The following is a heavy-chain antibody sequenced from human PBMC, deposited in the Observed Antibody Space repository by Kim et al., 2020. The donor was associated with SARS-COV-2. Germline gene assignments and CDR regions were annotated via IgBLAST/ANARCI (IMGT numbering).Heavy chain of an antibody. V-gene: IGHV4-34*01. D-gene: IGHD4-17*01. CDR2: INHSGST. Sequence: SETLSLTCAVYGGSFSGYYWSWIRQPPGKGLEWIGEINHSGSTNYNPSLKSRVTISVDTSKNQFSLKLSSVTAADTAVYYCATDYGDYDYWGQGTLVTVSS. J-gene: IGHJ4*02. CDR3: ATDYGDYDY. CDR1: GGSFSGYY.